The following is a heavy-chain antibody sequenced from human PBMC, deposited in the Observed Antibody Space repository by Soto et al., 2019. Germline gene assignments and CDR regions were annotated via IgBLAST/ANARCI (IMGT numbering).Heavy chain of an antibody. D-gene: IGHD2-2*01. CDR1: GGSISSGGYS. V-gene: IGHV4-30-2*01. CDR2: IYHSGST. Sequence: SETLSLTCAVSGGSISSGGYSCIFIRQPPGKGLEGIGYIYHSGSTYYNRSLKSRVTRSVDRSKNQFSLKLSSVTAADTAVYCCARVPDRWGKGTLVTVSS. CDR3: ARVPDR. J-gene: IGHJ5*02.